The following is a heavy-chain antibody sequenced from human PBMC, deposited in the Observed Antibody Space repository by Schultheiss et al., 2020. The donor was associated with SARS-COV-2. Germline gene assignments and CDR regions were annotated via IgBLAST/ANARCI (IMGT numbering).Heavy chain of an antibody. CDR3: ARDRSGSSLFDS. Sequence: LRLSCTVSNGSISSVGSFWSWIRQRPGKGLEWIGYIYYSGSTYYNPSLLSRVVISIDTSESQFSLRLSSVTAADTAVYYCARDRSGSSLFDSWGQGTLVTVSS. CDR1: NGSISSVGSF. CDR2: IYYSGST. D-gene: IGHD1-26*01. J-gene: IGHJ4*02. V-gene: IGHV4-31*03.